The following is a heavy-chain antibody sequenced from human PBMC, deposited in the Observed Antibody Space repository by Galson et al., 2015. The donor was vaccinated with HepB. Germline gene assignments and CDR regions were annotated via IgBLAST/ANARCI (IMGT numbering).Heavy chain of an antibody. Sequence: SETLSLTCAVYGGSFSGYYWSWLRQPPGKGLEWIGEIHHSGSTNYNPSFKSRVTISVDTSKNQFSLKLSSVTAADTAVYYCVRGGLIDWSRGIVVVPAAKRAFDPWGQGTLVTVSS. CDR2: IHHSGST. CDR1: GGSFSGYY. J-gene: IGHJ5*02. D-gene: IGHD2-2*01. V-gene: IGHV4-34*01. CDR3: VRGGLIDWSRGIVVVPAAKRAFDP.